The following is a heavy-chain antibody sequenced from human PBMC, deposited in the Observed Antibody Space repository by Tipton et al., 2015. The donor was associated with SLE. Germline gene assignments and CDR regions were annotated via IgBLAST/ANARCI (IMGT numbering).Heavy chain of an antibody. V-gene: IGHV4-39*07. CDR3: ASGEVDTAMDDAFDI. D-gene: IGHD5-18*01. CDR1: GGSISSSSYY. Sequence: TLSLTCTVSGGSISSSSYYWGWIRQPPGKGLEWIGSIYYSGSTYYNPSLKSRVTISVDTSKNQFSLKLGSVTAADTAVYYCASGEVDTAMDDAFDIWGQGTMVTVSS. J-gene: IGHJ3*02. CDR2: IYYSGST.